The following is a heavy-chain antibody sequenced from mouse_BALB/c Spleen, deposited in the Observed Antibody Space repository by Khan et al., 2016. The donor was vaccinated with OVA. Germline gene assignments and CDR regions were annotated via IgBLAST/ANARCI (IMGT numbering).Heavy chain of an antibody. D-gene: IGHD2-1*01. J-gene: IGHJ3*01. CDR3: ARGYFGNYEFVY. Sequence: QVQLKQSGTELVKPGASVKLSCKTSGYTFTSYWIQWVKQRPGQGLGGIGQIFPGTGTTYYNENFKGKATLTVNTSSSTAYIQLSSLTSEDSAVYCCARGYFGNYEFVYWGRGTLVTVSP. CDR2: IFPGTGTT. CDR1: GYTFTSYW. V-gene: IGHV1S132*01.